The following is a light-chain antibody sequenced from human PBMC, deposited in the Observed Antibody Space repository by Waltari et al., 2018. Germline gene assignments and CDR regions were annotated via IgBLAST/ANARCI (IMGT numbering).Light chain of an antibody. J-gene: IGKJ2*01. Sequence: DIVITQSPASLGVSLGERATINCKSSQNRLYSSDNKNYLAWYQQKPGQPPKLLISWASTRESGVPDRFSGSGSGTDFTLTISSLQAEDVAVYYCQQYDSIMYTFGQGTKLEIK. V-gene: IGKV4-1*01. CDR2: WAS. CDR1: QNRLYSSDNKNY. CDR3: QQYDSIMYT.